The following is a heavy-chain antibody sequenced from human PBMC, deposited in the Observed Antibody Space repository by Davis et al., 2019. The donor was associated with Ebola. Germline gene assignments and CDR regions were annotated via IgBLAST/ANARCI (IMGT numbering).Heavy chain of an antibody. CDR2: TYYRSKWYN. CDR1: GDSVSSHSAA. CDR3: ASQGLYGDYAFGY. Sequence: QTLSLTCAISGDSVSSHSAAWNWIRQSPPRGLEWLGRTYYRSKWYNDYAVSVKSRITINPDTSKNQFSLQLNSVTPEDTAVYYCASQGLYGDYAFGYWGQGTLVTVSS. J-gene: IGHJ4*02. D-gene: IGHD4-17*01. V-gene: IGHV6-1*01.